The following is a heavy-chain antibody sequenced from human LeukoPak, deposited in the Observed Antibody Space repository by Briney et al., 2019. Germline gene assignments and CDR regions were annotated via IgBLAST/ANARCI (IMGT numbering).Heavy chain of an antibody. Sequence: GGSLRLSCAASGFDLSTYEMNWVRQAPGKGLEWVSSMSSGSRYIYYADSVRGRFTISRDNAKNSLYLLMNSLRVEDTAVYYCARDRPTGASRLFVVQWGQGTLVTVSS. CDR3: ARDRPTGASRLFVVQ. D-gene: IGHD3-3*01. V-gene: IGHV3-21*01. CDR2: MSSGSRYI. J-gene: IGHJ4*02. CDR1: GFDLSTYE.